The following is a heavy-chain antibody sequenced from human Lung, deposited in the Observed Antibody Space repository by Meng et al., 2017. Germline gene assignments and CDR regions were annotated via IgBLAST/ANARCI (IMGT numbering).Heavy chain of an antibody. J-gene: IGHJ4*02. CDR3: ARDKQWLVLDY. CDR1: GGSINSGSYY. D-gene: IGHD6-19*01. V-gene: IGHV4-31*03. CDR2: IYYSGST. Sequence: LRLSCTVSGGSINSGSYYWTWIRQYPGKGLEWIGYIYYSGSTSYNPSLKSRVTISVDTSNNQFSLKLTSVTAADTAVYYCARDKQWLVLDYWGQGTLVTVSS.